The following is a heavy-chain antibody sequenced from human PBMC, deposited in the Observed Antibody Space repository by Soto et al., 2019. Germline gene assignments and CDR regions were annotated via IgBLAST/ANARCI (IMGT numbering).Heavy chain of an antibody. CDR1: GGSISSYY. CDR3: ARARSGWYYGNYYYYYMDV. J-gene: IGHJ6*03. D-gene: IGHD6-19*01. Sequence: PSETLSLTCTVSGGSISSYYWSWIRQPPGKGLEWIGYIYYSGSTNYNPSLKSRVTISVDTSKNQFSLKLSSVTAADTAVYYCARARSGWYYGNYYYYYMDVWGKGTTVTVSS. V-gene: IGHV4-59*12. CDR2: IYYSGST.